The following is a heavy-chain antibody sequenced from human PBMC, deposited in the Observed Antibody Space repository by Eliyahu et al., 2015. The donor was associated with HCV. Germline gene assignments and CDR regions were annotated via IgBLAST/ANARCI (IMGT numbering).Heavy chain of an antibody. J-gene: IGHJ6*02. CDR2: ISVSGGTT. V-gene: IGHV3-23*01. D-gene: IGHD2-21*02. Sequence: EVQLLESGGGLVQPGGSLRLSCAASGFTFSSYALNWVRQAPGKGLEWVSIISVSGGTTDYADSVKGRFTISRDNSKNTLYLQMNSLRAEDTAVYYCAKDLTATPLYYYGMDVWGQGTTVTVSS. CDR1: GFTFSSYA. CDR3: AKDLTATPLYYYGMDV.